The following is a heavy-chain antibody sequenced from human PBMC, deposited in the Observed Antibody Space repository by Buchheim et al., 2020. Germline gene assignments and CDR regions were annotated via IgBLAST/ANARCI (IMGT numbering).Heavy chain of an antibody. Sequence: EEQLLESGGDLVQPGGSLRLSCAASGFSVSGYAMNWLRQAPGKGLEWVSTFTTSAGGGVYADSVKGRVTISRDNSNNKVYLQMNSLRAEDTAIYYCAKDHYGYSTTWGQGTL. V-gene: IGHV3-23*01. D-gene: IGHD3-10*01. CDR3: AKDHYGYSTT. CDR2: FTTSAGGG. J-gene: IGHJ5*02. CDR1: GFSVSGYA.